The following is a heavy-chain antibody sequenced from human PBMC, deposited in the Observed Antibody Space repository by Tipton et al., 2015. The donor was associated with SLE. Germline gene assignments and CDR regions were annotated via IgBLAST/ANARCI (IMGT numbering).Heavy chain of an antibody. D-gene: IGHD5-24*01. CDR1: NGSISSGAYY. Sequence: TLSLTCSVSNGSISSGAYYWSWIRQPPGRGLEWIGNIFYSGDTYYNPSLRSRLTLSVDTSNNQFSLKVTSLTASDTARYYCARERHGLARVGAFDVWGQGFMVTVSS. J-gene: IGHJ3*01. CDR3: ARERHGLARVGAFDV. CDR2: IFYSGDT. V-gene: IGHV4-31*03.